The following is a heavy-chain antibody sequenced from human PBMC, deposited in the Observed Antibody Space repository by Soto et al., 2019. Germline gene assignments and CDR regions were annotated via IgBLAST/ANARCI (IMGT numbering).Heavy chain of an antibody. CDR1: GFTFSSYA. CDR2: ISGSGGST. J-gene: IGHJ6*02. V-gene: IGHV3-23*01. Sequence: GGSLRLSCAASGFTFSSYAMSWVRQAPGKGLEWVSAISGSGGSTYYADSVKGRFTISRDNSKNTLYLQMNSLRAEDTAVYYCAKGVGYCTNGVCRPPYYYYGMDVWGQGTTVTVSS. D-gene: IGHD2-8*01. CDR3: AKGVGYCTNGVCRPPYYYYGMDV.